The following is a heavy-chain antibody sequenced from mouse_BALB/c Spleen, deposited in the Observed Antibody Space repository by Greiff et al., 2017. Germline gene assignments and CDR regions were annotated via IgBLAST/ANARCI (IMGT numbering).Heavy chain of an antibody. J-gene: IGHJ2*01. V-gene: IGHV3-8*02. Sequence: EVKLVESGPSLVKPSQTLSLTCSVTGDSITSGYWNWIRKFPGNKLEYMGYISYSGSTYYNPSLKSRISITRDTSKNQYYLQLNSVTTEDTATYYCARYGDGYRYYFDYWGQGTTLTVSS. CDR3: ARYGDGYRYYFDY. CDR2: ISYSGST. CDR1: GDSITSGY. D-gene: IGHD2-3*01.